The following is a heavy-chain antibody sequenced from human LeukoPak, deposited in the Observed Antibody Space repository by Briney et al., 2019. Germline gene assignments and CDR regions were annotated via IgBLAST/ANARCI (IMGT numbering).Heavy chain of an antibody. D-gene: IGHD3-22*01. CDR3: ARGCYYYDSSGYYYPNFDY. J-gene: IGHJ4*02. CDR1: GGSFSGHY. V-gene: IGHV4-34*01. Sequence: SETLSLTCAVYGGSFSGHYWSWIRQPPGKGLEWIGEINHSGSTNYNPSLKSRVTISVDTSKNQFSLKLSSVTAADTAVYYCARGCYYYDSSGYYYPNFDYWGQGTLVTVSS. CDR2: INHSGST.